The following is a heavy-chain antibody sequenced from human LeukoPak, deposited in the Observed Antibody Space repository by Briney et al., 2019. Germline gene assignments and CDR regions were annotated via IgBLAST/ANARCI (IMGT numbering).Heavy chain of an antibody. CDR3: ARDDPRGWYYFDY. CDR2: INPNSGGT. V-gene: IGHV1-2*02. Sequence: ASVKVSCKASGYTFTGYYMHWVRQAPGQGLEWMGWINPNSGGTNYAQKFQGRVTMTRDTSISAAYMELSRLRSDDTAVYYCARDDPRGWYYFDYWGQGTLVTVSS. D-gene: IGHD3-10*01. CDR1: GYTFTGYY. J-gene: IGHJ4*02.